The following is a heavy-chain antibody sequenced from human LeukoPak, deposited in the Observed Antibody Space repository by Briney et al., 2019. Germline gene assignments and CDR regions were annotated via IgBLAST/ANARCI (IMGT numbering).Heavy chain of an antibody. V-gene: IGHV3-7*01. CDR2: IKQDGSEK. Sequence: GGSLRLFCAASGFTFSSYWMSWVRQAPGKGLEWVANIKQDGSEKYYVDSVKGRFTISRDNAKNSLYLQMNSLRAEDTAGYYFGRILRFWYFDLWGRGTLVIVPP. J-gene: IGHJ2*01. CDR3: GRILRFWYFDL. CDR1: GFTFSSYW.